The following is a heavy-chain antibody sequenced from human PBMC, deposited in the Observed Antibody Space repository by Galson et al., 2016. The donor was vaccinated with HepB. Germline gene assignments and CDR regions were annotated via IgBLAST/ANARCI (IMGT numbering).Heavy chain of an antibody. CDR2: IYPGDSDT. V-gene: IGHV5-51*01. Sequence: QSGAEVKKPGESLKISCKGSGYSFTSYWIGWVRQMPGKGLEWMGIIYPGDSDTRYSPSFQGQVTISADKSISTAYLQWSSLKASDTAMYYCARLRGYCSGGSCYRRGGFNYWGQGALVTVSS. D-gene: IGHD2-15*01. J-gene: IGHJ4*02. CDR3: ARLRGYCSGGSCYRRGGFNY. CDR1: GYSFTSYW.